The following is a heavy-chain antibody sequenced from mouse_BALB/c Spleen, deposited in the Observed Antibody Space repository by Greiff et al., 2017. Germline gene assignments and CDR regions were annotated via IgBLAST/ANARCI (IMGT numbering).Heavy chain of an antibody. J-gene: IGHJ3*01. V-gene: IGHV1-54*01. CDR3: ARRNDGYYDWFAY. CDR2: INPYNDGT. D-gene: IGHD2-3*01. Sequence: QVQLQQSGAELVRPGTSVKVSCKASGYAFTNYLIEWVKQRPGQGLEWIGYINPYNDGTKYNEKFKGKATLTSDKSSSTAYMELSSLTSEDSAVYYCARRNDGYYDWFAYWGQGTLVTVSA. CDR1: GYAFTNYL.